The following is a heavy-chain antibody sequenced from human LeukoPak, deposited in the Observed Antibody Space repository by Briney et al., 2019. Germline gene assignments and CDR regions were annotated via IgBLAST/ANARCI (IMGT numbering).Heavy chain of an antibody. CDR2: ISHRGST. J-gene: IGHJ6*03. CDR3: ARTKNYSNYVRYYYMDV. D-gene: IGHD4-11*01. V-gene: IGHV4-34*01. Sequence: PSETLSLTCAVYGGSFSDYYWSWIRQPPGKGLEWIGEISHRGSTDYNPSLQSRITISVDTSTNQFSLNLNSVTAADTAVYYCARTKNYSNYVRYYYMDVWGRGTTVTV. CDR1: GGSFSDYY.